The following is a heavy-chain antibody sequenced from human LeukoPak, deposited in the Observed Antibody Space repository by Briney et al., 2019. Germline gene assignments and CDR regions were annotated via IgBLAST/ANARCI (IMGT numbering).Heavy chain of an antibody. Sequence: PSETLSLTCTVSGYSISSGYYWGWIRQPPGKGLEWIGSIYHSGSTYYNPSLKSRVTISVDTSKNQFSLKLSSVTAADTAVYYCARALETYCGGDCYEDTSTVDYWGQGTLVTVSS. V-gene: IGHV4-38-2*02. D-gene: IGHD2-21*02. CDR2: IYHSGST. CDR1: GYSISSGYY. CDR3: ARALETYCGGDCYEDTSTVDY. J-gene: IGHJ4*02.